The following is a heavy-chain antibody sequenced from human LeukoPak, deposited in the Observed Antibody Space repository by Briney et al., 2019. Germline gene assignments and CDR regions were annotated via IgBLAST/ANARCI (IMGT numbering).Heavy chain of an antibody. CDR1: GYTFTRFA. CDR3: ARDPAYSSSWYTGISWFDP. J-gene: IGHJ5*02. V-gene: IGHV1-3*01. CDR2: INAGNGNT. D-gene: IGHD6-13*01. Sequence: ASVKVSCKASGYTFTRFAMHWVRQAPGQRLEWMGWINAGNGNTKYSQKFQGRVTITRDTSASTAYMELSSLRSEDTAVYYCARDPAYSSSWYTGISWFDPWGQGTLVTVSS.